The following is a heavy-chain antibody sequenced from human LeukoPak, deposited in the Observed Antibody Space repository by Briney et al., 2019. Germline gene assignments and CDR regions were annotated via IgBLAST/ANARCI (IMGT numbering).Heavy chain of an antibody. Sequence: PSETLSLTCAVYGGSFSGYYWSWIRQPPGKGLEWIGEINHSGSTNYNPSLKSRVTISVDTSKNQFSLKLSSVTAADTAVYYCAIVAVLRYFDWLSSISYFDYWGQGTLVTVSS. D-gene: IGHD3-9*01. CDR2: INHSGST. V-gene: IGHV4-34*01. J-gene: IGHJ4*02. CDR3: AIVAVLRYFDWLSSISYFDY. CDR1: GGSFSGYY.